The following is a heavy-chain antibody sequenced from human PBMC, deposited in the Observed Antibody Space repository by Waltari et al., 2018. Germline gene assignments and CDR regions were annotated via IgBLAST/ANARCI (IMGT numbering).Heavy chain of an antibody. J-gene: IGHJ6*03. CDR1: GFTFSSYG. V-gene: IGHV3-30*02. CDR3: AKDRSHSYYYMDV. Sequence: QVQLVESGGGVVQPGGSLRLSCAASGFTFSSYGMHWFRQAPGKGLEWVAFIRYDGSNKYYADSVKGRFTISRDNSKNTLYLQMNSLRAEDTAVYYCAKDRSHSYYYMDVWGKGTTVTVSS. CDR2: IRYDGSNK.